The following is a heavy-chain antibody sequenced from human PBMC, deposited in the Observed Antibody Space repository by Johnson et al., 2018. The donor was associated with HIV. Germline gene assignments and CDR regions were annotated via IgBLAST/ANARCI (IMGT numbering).Heavy chain of an antibody. V-gene: IGHV3-7*02. J-gene: IGHJ3*02. D-gene: IGHD3-22*01. CDR3: ARVSTMIVVARNDAFDI. Sequence: VQLVESGGGLVQPGGSLRLSCAASGFTFSSFWMTWVRQAPGKGLEWVANIKQDGSEKYYVDSVKGRFTISRDNSKNTLYVQMNSLRDEDTAVYYCARVSTMIVVARNDAFDIWGQGTMVTVSS. CDR1: GFTFSSFW. CDR2: IKQDGSEK.